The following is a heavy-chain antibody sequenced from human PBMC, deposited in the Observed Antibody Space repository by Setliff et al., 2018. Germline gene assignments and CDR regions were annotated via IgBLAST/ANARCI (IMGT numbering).Heavy chain of an antibody. CDR2: IYYSGST. CDR3: ARDRRGGYGAINWFDP. V-gene: IGHV4-31*03. Sequence: SETLSLTCSVSGDSIGRGGYYWSWIRQQPGKGLEWIASIYYSGSTYYNPSLKSRLRVSMDSSKNQFYLDLSSVTAADTAVYYCARDRRGGYGAINWFDPWGQRTLVTVSS. CDR1: GDSIGRGGYY. J-gene: IGHJ5*02. D-gene: IGHD3-16*01.